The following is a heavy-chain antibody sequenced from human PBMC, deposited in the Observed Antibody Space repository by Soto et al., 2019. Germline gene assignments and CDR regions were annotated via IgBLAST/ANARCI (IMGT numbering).Heavy chain of an antibody. D-gene: IGHD3-3*01. CDR2: ISGSGGST. CDR1: GFTFSSYA. V-gene: IGHV3-23*01. CDR3: AKDLGDFWSGYWQLRPYYYYGMDV. Sequence: TGGSLRLSCAASGFTFSSYAMSWVRQAPGKGLEWVSAISGSGGSTYYADSVKGRFTISRDNSKNTLYLQMNSLRAEDTAVYYCAKDLGDFWSGYWQLRPYYYYGMDVWGQGTTVTVSS. J-gene: IGHJ6*02.